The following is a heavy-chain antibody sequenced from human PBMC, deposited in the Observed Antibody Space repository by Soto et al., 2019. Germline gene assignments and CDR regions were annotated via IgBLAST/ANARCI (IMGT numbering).Heavy chain of an antibody. Sequence: SETLSLTCAVYGGSFSGYYWSWIRQPPGKGLEWIGEINHSGGTNYNPSLKSRVTISVDTSKNQFSLKLSSVTAADTAVYYCARGGYDFWSGYPPRYWGQGTLVTVSS. CDR3: ARGGYDFWSGYPPRY. CDR2: INHSGGT. CDR1: GGSFSGYY. J-gene: IGHJ4*02. D-gene: IGHD3-3*01. V-gene: IGHV4-34*01.